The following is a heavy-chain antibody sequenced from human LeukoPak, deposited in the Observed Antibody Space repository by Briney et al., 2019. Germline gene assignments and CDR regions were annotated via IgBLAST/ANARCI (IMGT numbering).Heavy chain of an antibody. CDR1: GYSFTSYW. D-gene: IGHD5-24*01. CDR2: IHPGDSDT. V-gene: IGHV5-51*01. CDR3: ATHPGGLQSGFDN. J-gene: IGHJ4*02. Sequence: PGDSLKISCKGSGYSFTSYWIGWVRQMPGKGLEYMGIIHPGDSDTRYSPSFQGQVTISVDRSSSTAYIQWSRLKASDTAMYYCATHPGGLQSGFDNWGQGTLVTVSS.